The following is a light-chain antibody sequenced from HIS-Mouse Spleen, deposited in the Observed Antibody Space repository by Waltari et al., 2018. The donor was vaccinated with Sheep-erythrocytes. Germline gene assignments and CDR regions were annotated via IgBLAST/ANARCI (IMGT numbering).Light chain of an antibody. CDR2: QDT. CDR1: KLGDKY. CDR3: QAWDSSIVV. V-gene: IGLV3-1*01. Sequence: SSELTQPPSVSVSPGQTASITCSGYKLGDKYACWYQQKPGQSPVLVIYQDTKRPSGIPERFSGSNSGNTATLTISGTQAMDEADYYCQAWDSSIVVFGGGTKLTVL. J-gene: IGLJ2*01.